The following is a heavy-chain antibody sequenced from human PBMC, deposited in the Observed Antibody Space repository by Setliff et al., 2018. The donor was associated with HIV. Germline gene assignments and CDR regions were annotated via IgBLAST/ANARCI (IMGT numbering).Heavy chain of an antibody. D-gene: IGHD2-15*01. Sequence: KPSETLSLTCTVSAYSINSDYYWAWIRQSPGRGLESPGRGLEWIGHIFHSGSTYYNPSLKNRVSMSIDTSQNQFSLRLSSVTAADTAVYYCARGSGRFCSGGRCSAFDYWGQGTLVTVSS. CDR3: ARGSGRFCSGGRCSAFDY. J-gene: IGHJ4*02. CDR2: IFHSGST. V-gene: IGHV4-38-2*02. CDR1: AYSINSDYY.